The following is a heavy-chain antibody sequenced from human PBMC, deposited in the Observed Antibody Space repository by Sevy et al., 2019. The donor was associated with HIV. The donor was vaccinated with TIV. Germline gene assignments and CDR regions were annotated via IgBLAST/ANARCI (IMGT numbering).Heavy chain of an antibody. V-gene: IGHV3-11*01. J-gene: IGHJ6*02. CDR2: IDGNGDTI. CDR1: GFTLSDYY. CDR3: ARDHVKDGEGGDYYYHAMDV. D-gene: IGHD2-21*01. Sequence: GGFLRLSCAASGFTLSDYYMSWIRQAPGKGLQWIAYIDGNGDTIDYADSLKGRVTISRDNAKNSVYLQMNTLRAEDTAVYYCARDHVKDGEGGDYYYHAMDVWGRGTTVTVSS.